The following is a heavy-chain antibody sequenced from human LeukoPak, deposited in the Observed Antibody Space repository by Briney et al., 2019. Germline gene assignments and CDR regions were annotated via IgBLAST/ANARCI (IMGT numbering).Heavy chain of an antibody. Sequence: ASVKVSCKLSGYTVIGLSMHWVRQVPGKGLEWMGGFDPEDGETKYAQKFQGRVTMTEDTSTDTAYMELSSVRSDDTALYYCATHTISGVVTYASLLWGRGTLVTVSS. CDR3: ATHTISGVVTYASLL. CDR2: FDPEDGET. V-gene: IGHV1-24*01. CDR1: GYTVIGLS. J-gene: IGHJ3*01. D-gene: IGHD3-3*01.